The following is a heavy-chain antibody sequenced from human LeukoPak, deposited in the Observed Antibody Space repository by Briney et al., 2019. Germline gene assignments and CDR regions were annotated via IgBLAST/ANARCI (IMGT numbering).Heavy chain of an antibody. D-gene: IGHD6-19*01. V-gene: IGHV4-59*08. Sequence: SETLSLTCTVSGGSISSAYWTWIRQPPGKGLEWIASVFYSGSTDYNPSPKSRVTMSVDTSKNQFSLRLSSVTAADTAVYYCARHGSGWRFDYWGPGTLVTVSS. CDR3: ARHGSGWRFDY. CDR1: GGSISSAY. CDR2: VFYSGST. J-gene: IGHJ4*02.